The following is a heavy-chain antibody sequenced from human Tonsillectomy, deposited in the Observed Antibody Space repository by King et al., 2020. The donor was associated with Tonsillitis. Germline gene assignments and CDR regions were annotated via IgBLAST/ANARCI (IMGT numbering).Heavy chain of an antibody. CDR2: IYSSGST. CDR1: GGSIRSHY. CDR3: ARLLPEYSRSAGCFDY. V-gene: IGHV4-59*08. J-gene: IGHJ4*02. Sequence: QLQESGPGLAKPSETLSLTCTVSGGSIRSHYWSWIRQPPGKGLEWIGYIYSSGSTNYNPPLKSRVTISVDTSKNQFSLKLSSVTAADTAVYYCARLLPEYSRSAGCFDYWGQGTLVTVSS. D-gene: IGHD6-6*01.